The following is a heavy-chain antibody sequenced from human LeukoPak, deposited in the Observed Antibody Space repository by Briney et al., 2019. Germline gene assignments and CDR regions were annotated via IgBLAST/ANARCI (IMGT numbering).Heavy chain of an antibody. CDR2: IKSKTDGGTT. J-gene: IGHJ4*02. D-gene: IGHD4-17*01. Sequence: PGGSLRLSCAASGFTFSNAWMSWVRQAPGKGLEWVARIKSKTDGGTTDYAAPVKGRFTISRDDSKNTLYLQMNSLKTEDTAVYYCTTEGYYGDYDIDYWGQGTLVTVSS. V-gene: IGHV3-15*01. CDR3: TTEGYYGDYDIDY. CDR1: GFTFSNAW.